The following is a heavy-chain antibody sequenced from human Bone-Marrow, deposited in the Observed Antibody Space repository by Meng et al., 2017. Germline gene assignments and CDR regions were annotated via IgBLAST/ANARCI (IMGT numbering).Heavy chain of an antibody. CDR1: GVNFSDYY. CDR2: MSSSGSTI. CDR3: AREPGYGEEGFDY. V-gene: IGHV3-11*01. D-gene: IGHD5-18*01. J-gene: IGHJ4*02. Sequence: LVESWGGWGKPERSLILLRGASGVNFSDYYMSWTRQAPGKGLEWVSYMSSSGSTIYYADSVKGRFTISRDNAKNSLYLQMNSLRAEDTAVYYCAREPGYGEEGFDYWGQGTLVTVSS.